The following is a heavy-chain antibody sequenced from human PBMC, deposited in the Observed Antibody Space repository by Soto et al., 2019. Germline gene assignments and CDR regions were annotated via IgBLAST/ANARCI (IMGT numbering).Heavy chain of an antibody. CDR2: IYWDDDQ. CDR3: AHIPNYYQYDWFDP. Sequence: QITLKESGATLVKPTQTLTLTCTFSGFSLTTRGVGVGWIRQPPGKALECLALIYWDDDQRYSPSLQSRLSITKYTSKKQVVLTMTNVAPVDTATYYCAHIPNYYQYDWFDPWGQGTLVSVSS. CDR1: GFSLTTRGVG. J-gene: IGHJ5*02. D-gene: IGHD3-16*01. V-gene: IGHV2-5*02.